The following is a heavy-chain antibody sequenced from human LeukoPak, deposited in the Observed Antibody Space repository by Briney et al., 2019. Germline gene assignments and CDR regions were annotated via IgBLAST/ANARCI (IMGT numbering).Heavy chain of an antibody. CDR1: GFTFSSYA. D-gene: IGHD4-23*01. CDR3: ARGGGNSADY. Sequence: GGSLRLSCAAPGFTFSSYAMSWVRQAPGKGLEWVSAISGSGGSTYYADSVKGRFTISRDNAKNSLYLQMNSLRAEDTAVYYCARGGGNSADYWGQGTLVTVSS. CDR2: ISGSGGST. V-gene: IGHV3-23*01. J-gene: IGHJ4*02.